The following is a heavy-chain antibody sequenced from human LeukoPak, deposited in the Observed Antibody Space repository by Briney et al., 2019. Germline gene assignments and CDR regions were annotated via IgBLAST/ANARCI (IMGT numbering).Heavy chain of an antibody. CDR2: ISYDGSNK. CDR1: GFTFNTYG. Sequence: GGSLRLSCAASGFTFNTYGMHWVRQAPGKGLEWVAVISYDGSNKYYADSVKGRFTISRDNSKNTLYLQMNSLRAEDTAVYYCAKDKLTFSVYWYFDLWGRGTRVTVSS. V-gene: IGHV3-30*18. J-gene: IGHJ2*01. CDR3: AKDKLTFSVYWYFDL. D-gene: IGHD3-16*01.